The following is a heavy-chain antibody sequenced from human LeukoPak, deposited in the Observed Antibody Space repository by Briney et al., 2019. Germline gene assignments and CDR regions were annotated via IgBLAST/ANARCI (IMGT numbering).Heavy chain of an antibody. Sequence: SETLSLTCTVSGGSISSSSYYWGWIRQPPGQGLEWIGSIYYSGSTYYNPSLKSRVTISVDTSKNQFSLKLSSVTAADTAVYYCARQRVLGESSRIDYWGQGTLVTVSS. CDR3: ARQRVLGESSRIDY. CDR2: IYYSGST. D-gene: IGHD2-15*01. CDR1: GGSISSSSYY. J-gene: IGHJ4*02. V-gene: IGHV4-39*01.